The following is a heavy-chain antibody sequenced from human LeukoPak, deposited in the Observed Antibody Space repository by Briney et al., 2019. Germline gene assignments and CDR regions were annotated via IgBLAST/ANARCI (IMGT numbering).Heavy chain of an antibody. CDR1: GYTFTGYY. Sequence: ASVKVSCKASGYTFTGYYMHWVRQAPGQGLEWMGWINPNSGGTNYAQKFQGRVTMTRDTSISTAYMELSRLRSDVTAVYYCARAGVEWELQDFDYWGQGTLSPSPQ. D-gene: IGHD1-26*01. CDR2: INPNSGGT. J-gene: IGHJ4*02. V-gene: IGHV1-2*02. CDR3: ARAGVEWELQDFDY.